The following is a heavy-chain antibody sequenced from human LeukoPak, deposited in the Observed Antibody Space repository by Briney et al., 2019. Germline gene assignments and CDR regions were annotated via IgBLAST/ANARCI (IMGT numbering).Heavy chain of an antibody. D-gene: IGHD5-12*01. Sequence: GGSLRLSCAASGFTFSSYSMNWVRQAPGKGLEWVSYISSSGSTIYYADSVKGRFTISRDNAKNSLYLQMSSLRDEDTAVYYCARSIVATHFDYWGQGTLVTVSS. J-gene: IGHJ4*02. V-gene: IGHV3-48*02. CDR2: ISSSGSTI. CDR3: ARSIVATHFDY. CDR1: GFTFSSYS.